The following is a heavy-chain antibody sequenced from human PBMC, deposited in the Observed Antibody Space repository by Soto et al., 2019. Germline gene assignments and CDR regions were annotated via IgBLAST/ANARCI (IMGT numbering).Heavy chain of an antibody. CDR3: ARQSAAGRYYGMDV. CDR1: GFTFSDYY. CDR2: ISSSGSTI. Sequence: GGSLRLSCAASGFTFSDYYMSWIRQAPGKGLEWVSYISSSGSTIYYADSAKGRFTISRDNAKNSLYLQMNSLRAEDTAVYYCARQSAAGRYYGMDVWGQGTTVTVSS. V-gene: IGHV3-11*01. J-gene: IGHJ6*02. D-gene: IGHD6-25*01.